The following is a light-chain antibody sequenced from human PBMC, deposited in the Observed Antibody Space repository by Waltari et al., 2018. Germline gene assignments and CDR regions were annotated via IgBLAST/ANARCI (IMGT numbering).Light chain of an antibody. Sequence: QLLLTQSPPASASLGASVTLTSTLNSGHSTYPVAWHQQPPEKGPRYLMLLNSDGSHIRGDGIPDRFSGSTSGAERYFTISSLQSDDEADYYCQTWGSGTVVFGGGTKLTVL. CDR3: QTWGSGTVV. CDR1: SGHSTYP. V-gene: IGLV4-69*01. CDR2: LNSDGSH. J-gene: IGLJ2*01.